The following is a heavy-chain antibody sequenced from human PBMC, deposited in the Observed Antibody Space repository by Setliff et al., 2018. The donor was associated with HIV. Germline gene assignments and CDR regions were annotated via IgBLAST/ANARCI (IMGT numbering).Heavy chain of an antibody. D-gene: IGHD6-13*01. CDR1: GFTFSDYA. CDR2: ISGSGDGT. CDR3: AKSGAAYSSSWYGGIDQ. Sequence: PGGSLRLSCAASGFTFSDYAMTWVRQPPGKGLEWVSAISGSGDGTYYADSVKGRFTIFRDISRNTLYLQMNSLRAEDTAIYYCAKSGAAYSSSWYGGIDQWGQGTLVTVSS. V-gene: IGHV3-23*01. J-gene: IGHJ4*02.